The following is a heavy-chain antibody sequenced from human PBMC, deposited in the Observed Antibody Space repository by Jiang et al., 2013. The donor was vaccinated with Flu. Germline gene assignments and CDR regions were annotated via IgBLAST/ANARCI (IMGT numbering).Heavy chain of an antibody. CDR2: ISHDGLKK. CDR3: VTEGDTFAELDH. J-gene: IGHJ5*02. V-gene: IGHV3-30*14. D-gene: IGHD2-21*02. Sequence: QLLESGGGVVQPGTSLRLSCAATGFPFSTHGLHWVRQAPGKGLEWVTFISHDGLKKYYADAVRGRFTVSRDNLKNTLYLQMNNLTPEDRAVYYCVTEGDTFAELDHWGQGTLVTVSS. CDR1: GFPFSTHG.